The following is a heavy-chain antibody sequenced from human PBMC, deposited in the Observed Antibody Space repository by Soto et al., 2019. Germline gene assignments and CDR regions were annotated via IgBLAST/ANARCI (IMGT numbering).Heavy chain of an antibody. J-gene: IGHJ6*02. CDR2: ISSSGSTI. CDR1: GFTFSDYY. Sequence: XESLSLSCAASGFTFSDYYMSWIRQAPGKGLEWVSYISSSGSTIYYADSVKGRFTISRDNAKNSLYLQMNSLRAEDTAVYYCARDPNYDILTGYYYYYYGMDVWGQGTTVTVSS. V-gene: IGHV3-11*01. D-gene: IGHD3-9*01. CDR3: ARDPNYDILTGYYYYYYGMDV.